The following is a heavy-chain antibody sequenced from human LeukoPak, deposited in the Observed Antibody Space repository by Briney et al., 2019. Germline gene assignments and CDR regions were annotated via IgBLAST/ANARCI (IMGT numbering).Heavy chain of an antibody. Sequence: GGSLRLSCTASGFTFSSYSMNWVRQAPGKGLEWVSSISSSSSYIYYADSVKGRFTISRDNAKNSLYLQMNSLRAEDTAVYYCARHSYQLLFGYWGQGTLVTVSS. V-gene: IGHV3-21*01. CDR2: ISSSSSYI. D-gene: IGHD2-2*01. J-gene: IGHJ4*02. CDR1: GFTFSSYS. CDR3: ARHSYQLLFGY.